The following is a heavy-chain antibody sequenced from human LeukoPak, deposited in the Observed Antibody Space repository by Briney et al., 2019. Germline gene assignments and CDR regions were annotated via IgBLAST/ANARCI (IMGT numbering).Heavy chain of an antibody. CDR1: GATFSIYA. D-gene: IGHD3-22*01. J-gene: IGHJ4*02. CDR3: VRDSSGYLDY. V-gene: IGHV1-69*13. CDR2: IIPIFGTA. Sequence: SVKLSCKASGATFSIYAISWVRQAPGQGLEWMGGIIPIFGTANYAQKFQGRVTITADESTSTAYMELSSLRSEDTAVYYCVRDSSGYLDYWGQGTLVTVSS.